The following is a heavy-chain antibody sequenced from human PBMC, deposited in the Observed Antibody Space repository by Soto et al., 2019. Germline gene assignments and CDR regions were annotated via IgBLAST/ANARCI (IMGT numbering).Heavy chain of an antibody. CDR1: GFSFSSSG. J-gene: IGHJ4*02. V-gene: IGHV3-33*03. CDR2: IWYDGNKK. CDR3: GVDTTGPLDY. Sequence: GGSLRLSSAASGFSFSSSGMHWVRQAPGKGLEWVAVIWYDGNKKYYGDSVRGRFTISRDNSKNTLYLEMNSLRAEDTAVYYCGVDTTGPLDYWGQGTLVTVSS. D-gene: IGHD5-18*01.